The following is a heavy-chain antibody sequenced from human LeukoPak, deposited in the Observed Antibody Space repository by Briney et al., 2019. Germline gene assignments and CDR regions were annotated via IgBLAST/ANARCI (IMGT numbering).Heavy chain of an antibody. V-gene: IGHV3-48*04. CDR2: ISRSGSAI. Sequence: PGGSLRLSCAGSGFTFSSYAMNSVRQARGKGLGWVSYISRSGSAIYYAESVKGRFTISRDNAKHSLYLQMNSLRAEDTAVYYCARGEKYCTNGICYQKWGPFDYWGQGTLVTVSS. D-gene: IGHD2-8*01. CDR3: ARGEKYCTNGICYQKWGPFDY. J-gene: IGHJ4*02. CDR1: GFTFSSYA.